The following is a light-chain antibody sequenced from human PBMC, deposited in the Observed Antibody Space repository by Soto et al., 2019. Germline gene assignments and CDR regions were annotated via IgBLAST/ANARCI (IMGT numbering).Light chain of an antibody. J-gene: IGKJ5*01. CDR1: QSVSSSF. CDR3: QQYGRSPP. CDR2: GAS. V-gene: IGKV3-20*01. Sequence: EIVLTQSPGTLSLSPGERATLSCRASQSVSSSFLAWYQQKPGQAPRLLIYGASNRATGIPDRFSGSGSGTDFTLTISRLEPEDSAVYYCQQYGRSPPFGQGTRLDIK.